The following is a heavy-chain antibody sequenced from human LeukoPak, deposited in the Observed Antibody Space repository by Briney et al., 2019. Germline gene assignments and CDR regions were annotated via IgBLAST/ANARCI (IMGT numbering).Heavy chain of an antibody. J-gene: IGHJ4*02. CDR3: ATDFTPVPREFFDY. D-gene: IGHD2-2*01. V-gene: IGHV1-24*01. CDR1: GYTLTELS. Sequence: ASVKVSCKVSGYTLTELSMHWVRQAPGKGLEWMGGFDPEDGETIYAQKFQGRVTMTEDTSTDTAYMELSSLRSEDTAVYYCATDFTPVPREFFDYWGQGTLVTVSS. CDR2: FDPEDGET.